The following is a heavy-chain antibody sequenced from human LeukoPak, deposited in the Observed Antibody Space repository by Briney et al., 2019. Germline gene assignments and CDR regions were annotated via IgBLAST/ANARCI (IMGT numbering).Heavy chain of an antibody. CDR1: GGSISSGDYY. Sequence: SETLSLTCTVSGGSISSGDYYWSWIRQPPGKGLEWIGYIYYSVSTYYNPSLKSRVTISVDTSKNQFSLKLSSVTAADTAVYYCARAENFWSGSIDYWGQGTLVTVSS. CDR3: ARAENFWSGSIDY. D-gene: IGHD3-3*01. V-gene: IGHV4-30-4*08. CDR2: IYYSVST. J-gene: IGHJ4*02.